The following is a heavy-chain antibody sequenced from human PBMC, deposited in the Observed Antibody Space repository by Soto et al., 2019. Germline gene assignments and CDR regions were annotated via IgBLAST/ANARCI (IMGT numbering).Heavy chain of an antibody. J-gene: IGHJ4*02. CDR2: ISYDGSNK. V-gene: IGHV3-30*18. Sequence: PGGSLRLSCAASGFTFSSYGMHWVRQAPGKGLEWVAVISYDGSNKYYADSVKGRFTISRDNSKNTLYLQMNSLRAEDTAVYYCVKDGSLFGVTGTTYYFDYWGQGTLVTVSS. D-gene: IGHD1-7*01. CDR1: GFTFSSYG. CDR3: VKDGSLFGVTGTTYYFDY.